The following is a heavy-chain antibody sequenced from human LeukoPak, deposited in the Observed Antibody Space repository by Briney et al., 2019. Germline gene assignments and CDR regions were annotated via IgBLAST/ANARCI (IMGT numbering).Heavy chain of an antibody. V-gene: IGHV1-2*02. CDR3: ARDPRGYNWFDP. CDR1: GYTFTGYY. J-gene: IGHJ5*02. CDR2: INPNSGGT. Sequence: ASVKVSCKASGYTFTGYYMHWVRQALGQGLGWMGWINPNSGGTNYAQKFQGRVTMTRDTSISTAYMELSRLRSDDTAVYYCARDPRGYNWFDPWGQGTLVTVSS.